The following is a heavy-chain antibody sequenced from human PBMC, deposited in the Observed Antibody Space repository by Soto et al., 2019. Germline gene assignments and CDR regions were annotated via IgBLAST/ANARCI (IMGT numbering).Heavy chain of an antibody. V-gene: IGHV3-23*01. Sequence: GGSLRLSCATSGFTFSHYAMSWVRQAPEKGLEWVSAISGSTGYTYYTDSVKGRFTISRDNSKNTLYLQMNNLRAEDTAMYYCVKGPRDAVGEPVAIRPPPRFDYWAQGTLVTVSS. J-gene: IGHJ4*02. CDR3: VKGPRDAVGEPVAIRPPPRFDY. CDR1: GFTFSHYA. D-gene: IGHD1-26*01. CDR2: ISGSTGYT.